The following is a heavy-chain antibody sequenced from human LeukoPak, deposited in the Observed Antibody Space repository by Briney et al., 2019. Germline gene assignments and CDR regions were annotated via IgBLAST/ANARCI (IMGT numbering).Heavy chain of an antibody. D-gene: IGHD3-22*01. CDR3: ARDQADSSGYLFDY. Sequence: SVKVSCKASGGTFSSYTISWVRQAPGQGLEWMGRIIPILGIANYAQKFQGRVTITADKSTSTAYMELSSLGSEDTAVYYCARDQADSSGYLFDYWGQGTLVTVSS. J-gene: IGHJ4*02. CDR1: GGTFSSYT. CDR2: IIPILGIA. V-gene: IGHV1-69*04.